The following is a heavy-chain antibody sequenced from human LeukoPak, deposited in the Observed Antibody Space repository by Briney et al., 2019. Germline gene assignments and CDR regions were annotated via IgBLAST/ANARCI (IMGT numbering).Heavy chain of an antibody. CDR3: AKGLGEFASAPDS. J-gene: IGHJ5*01. V-gene: IGHV3-23*01. D-gene: IGHD6-6*01. CDR2: IFGNGVTT. Sequence: GGSLRLSCAASGFTLRNFGMSGVRQAPGKGLEWVSAIFGNGVTTYYADSVKGRFIISRDNSQNRLFLQVNSLRVEDTAVYYCAKGLGEFASAPDSWGQGTLVTVSS. CDR1: GFTLRNFG.